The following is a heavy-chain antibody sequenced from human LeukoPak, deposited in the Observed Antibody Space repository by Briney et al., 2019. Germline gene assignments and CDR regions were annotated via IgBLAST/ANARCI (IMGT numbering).Heavy chain of an antibody. V-gene: IGHV3-21*01. CDR3: ARDFSDVRGNIFDS. D-gene: IGHD3-10*02. CDR2: ISSGSSYI. J-gene: IGHJ4*02. CDR1: GFTFSNYW. Sequence: GGSLRLSCAASGFTFSNYWMSWVRQAPGKGLEWVSSISSGSSYIYYADSVKGRFTISRDNAKNSLYLQMNSLRAEDTAVYYCARDFSDVRGNIFDSWGQGTLVTVSS.